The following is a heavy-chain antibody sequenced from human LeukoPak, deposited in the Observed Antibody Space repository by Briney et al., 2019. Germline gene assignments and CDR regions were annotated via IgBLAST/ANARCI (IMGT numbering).Heavy chain of an antibody. Sequence: GGSLRLSCAASGFIFSTYSMNWVRQAPGKGLEWGSYISGSSSTIYFADSVKGRFTISRDNAKSSLFLQMNSLRAEDTAVYYCVRASHIVVVTGIPQGYYYYMDVWGKGTTVTVSS. CDR3: VRASHIVVVTGIPQGYYYYMDV. V-gene: IGHV3-48*01. CDR1: GFIFSTYS. D-gene: IGHD2-21*02. CDR2: ISGSSSTI. J-gene: IGHJ6*03.